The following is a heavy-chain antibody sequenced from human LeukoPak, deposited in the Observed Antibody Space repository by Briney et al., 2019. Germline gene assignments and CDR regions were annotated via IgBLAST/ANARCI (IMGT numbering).Heavy chain of an antibody. V-gene: IGHV3-53*01. CDR1: DFTVSSNS. D-gene: IGHD1-26*01. CDR2: TYSSGST. J-gene: IGHJ4*02. CDR3: ATESYGAT. Sequence: GGSLRLFCAASDFTVSSNSMSWVRQAPGKGLEWVSVTYSSGSTHYADSVKGRFTISRDSSKNTLYLQMNSLRAEDTAVYYCATESYGATWGQGTLVTVSS.